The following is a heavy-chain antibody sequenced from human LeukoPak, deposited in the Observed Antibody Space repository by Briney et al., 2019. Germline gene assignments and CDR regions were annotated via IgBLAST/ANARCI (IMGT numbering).Heavy chain of an antibody. D-gene: IGHD6-25*01. CDR1: GFTVSSNY. Sequence: GGSLRLSCAASGFTVSSNYMNWVRQAPGKGLEWVSVIYSGGSTYYATSVRGGLTISRENSQTQVSFKMNSLRAEETAVYYGARGGPPIAATNFYLDYWGQGTLVTVSS. CDR3: ARGGPPIAATNFYLDY. V-gene: IGHV3-53*01. J-gene: IGHJ4*02. CDR2: IYSGGST.